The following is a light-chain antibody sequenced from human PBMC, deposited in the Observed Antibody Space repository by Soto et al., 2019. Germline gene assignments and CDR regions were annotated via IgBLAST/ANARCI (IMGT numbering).Light chain of an antibody. CDR3: QQFNSYPLT. CDR1: QGIASS. J-gene: IGKJ4*01. CDR2: AAS. Sequence: DIHLTQSPSFLSASVGDRVTITCRASQGIASSLAWYQQKAGKAPKLLIYAASTLESGVPSRFSGSGPGTEFTLTISSLQPEDFAIYYCQQFNSYPLTFGGGTQVEIK. V-gene: IGKV1-9*01.